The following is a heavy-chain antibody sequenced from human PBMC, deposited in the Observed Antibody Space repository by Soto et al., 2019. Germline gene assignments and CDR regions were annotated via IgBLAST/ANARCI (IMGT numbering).Heavy chain of an antibody. Sequence: GGSLRLSCAASGFIFTSYAINWVRQAPGKGLEWVSYISSSGTIIYYADSVKGRFTISRDNAKNSLYLQMNSLRAEDTAVYYCASFSRMTDGYYWGQGALVTVSS. V-gene: IGHV3-48*01. D-gene: IGHD4-17*01. CDR3: ASFSRMTDGYY. J-gene: IGHJ4*02. CDR1: GFIFTSYA. CDR2: ISSSGTII.